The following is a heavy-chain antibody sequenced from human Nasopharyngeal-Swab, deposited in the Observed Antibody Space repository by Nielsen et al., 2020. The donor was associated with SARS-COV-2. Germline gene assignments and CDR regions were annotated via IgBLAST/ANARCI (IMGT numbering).Heavy chain of an antibody. CDR2: INHSGST. J-gene: IGHJ4*02. CDR1: GGSFSGYY. D-gene: IGHD3-9*01. CDR3: ARGRYYDILTGYYYFDY. Sequence: SETLSLTCAVYGGSFSGYYWSWIRQPPGTGLEWIGEINHSGSTNYNPSLKSRVTISVDTSKNQFSLKMSSVTAADTAVYYCARGRYYDILTGYYYFDYWGQGTLVTVSS. V-gene: IGHV4-34*01.